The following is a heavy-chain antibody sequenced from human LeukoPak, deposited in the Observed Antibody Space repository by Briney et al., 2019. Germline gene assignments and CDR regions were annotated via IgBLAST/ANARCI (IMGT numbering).Heavy chain of an antibody. J-gene: IGHJ6*04. CDR1: GYTFTNYA. CDR2: INAGNGNT. Sequence: ASVKVSCKASGYTFTNYAMYWVRLAPGQRLEWMGWINAGNGNTKYSQKFQDRVTITRDTSASTAYMELSSLRSEDTAVYYCARGDGVLWFGELLRGNGMDVWGKGTTVTVSS. V-gene: IGHV1-3*01. D-gene: IGHD3-10*01. CDR3: ARGDGVLWFGELLRGNGMDV.